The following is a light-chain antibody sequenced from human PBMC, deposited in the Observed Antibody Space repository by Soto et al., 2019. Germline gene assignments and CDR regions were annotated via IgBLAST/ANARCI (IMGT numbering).Light chain of an antibody. J-gene: IGKJ5*01. Sequence: EIVMTQSPATLSVSAGERATLSCRASQSVKTFLVWYQQRPGQAPRLLIHDASHRAAGIPARFSGSGFGTDFTLTISSLEPEDAAVYYCQQRSNWPPITFGQGTRLEIK. CDR2: DAS. CDR3: QQRSNWPPIT. V-gene: IGKV3-11*01. CDR1: QSVKTF.